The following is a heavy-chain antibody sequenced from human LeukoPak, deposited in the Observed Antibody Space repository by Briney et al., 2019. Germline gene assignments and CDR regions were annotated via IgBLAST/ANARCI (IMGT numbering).Heavy chain of an antibody. J-gene: IGHJ4*02. D-gene: IGHD5-18*01. V-gene: IGHV3-23*01. CDR3: AKAAPGTTMVTFDY. CDR1: GFTFSSYA. Sequence: GGSLRLSCAASGFTFSSYAMSWVPQAPGKGLEWVSTISGSSGSTYYADSVKGRFTISRDNSKNTLYLQMNSLRAEDTAVYYCAKAAPGTTMVTFDYWGQGTLVTVSS. CDR2: ISGSSGST.